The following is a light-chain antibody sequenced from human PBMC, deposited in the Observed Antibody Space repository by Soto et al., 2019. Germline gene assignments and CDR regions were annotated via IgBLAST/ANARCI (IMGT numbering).Light chain of an antibody. J-gene: IGLJ3*02. CDR3: GTWDSSLSAGV. CDR2: ENN. Sequence: QSVLTQPPSVSAAPGQKVTISCSGSSSNIGNNYVSWYQQLPGTAPKLLIYENNKRPSGIPDRLSGSKSGTSATLGITGLQTGDEADYYCGTWDSSLSAGVFGGGTQLTVL. CDR1: SSNIGNNY. V-gene: IGLV1-51*02.